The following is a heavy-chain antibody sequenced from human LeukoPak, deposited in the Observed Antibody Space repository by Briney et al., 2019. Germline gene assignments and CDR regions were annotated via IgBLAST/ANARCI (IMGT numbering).Heavy chain of an antibody. CDR2: IIPLFRTA. Sequence: SVKVSCKTSGGIFNNYAINWVRQAPGQGLEWMGGIIPLFRTANYAQNFQGRVTITADESTRTAYMELSSLRSEDTAVYYCARIMEYCSSTSCYYGMDVWGQGTTVTVSS. V-gene: IGHV1-69*13. J-gene: IGHJ6*02. D-gene: IGHD2-2*01. CDR3: ARIMEYCSSTSCYYGMDV. CDR1: GGIFNNYA.